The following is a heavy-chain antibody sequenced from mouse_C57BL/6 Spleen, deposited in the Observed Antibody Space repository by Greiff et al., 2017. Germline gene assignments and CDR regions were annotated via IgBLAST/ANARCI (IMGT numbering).Heavy chain of an antibody. Sequence: EVQLQQSGPELVKPGASVKMSCKASGYTFPDYNMHWVKQSHGKSLEGIGYINPNNGGTSYNQQVKGKTTLTVDKSSSTAYMALRSLTSEESAVYYCSRRDYDWYFDDWGTGTTVTVSA. J-gene: IGHJ1*03. CDR2: INPNNGGT. V-gene: IGHV1-22*01. D-gene: IGHD2-4*01. CDR1: GYTFPDYN. CDR3: SRRDYDWYFDD.